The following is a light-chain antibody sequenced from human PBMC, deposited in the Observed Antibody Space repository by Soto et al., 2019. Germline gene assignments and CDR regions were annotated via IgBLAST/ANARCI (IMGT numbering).Light chain of an antibody. CDR3: QEYNNWPPWT. V-gene: IGKV3-15*01. Sequence: IVMTQSPATLSVSPGERATLSCRAGQSVSSNLAWYQQKPGQAPRLLIYYASTRATGIPARFSGSGSGTEFTLTITSLQSEDFAVYYCQEYNNWPPWTFGQGTKVDIK. CDR2: YAS. CDR1: QSVSSN. J-gene: IGKJ1*01.